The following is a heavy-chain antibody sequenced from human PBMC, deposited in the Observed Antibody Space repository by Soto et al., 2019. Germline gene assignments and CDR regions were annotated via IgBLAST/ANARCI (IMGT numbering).Heavy chain of an antibody. CDR2: MNPNSGNT. J-gene: IGHJ2*01. Sequence: QVQLLQSGAEVKKPGTSVRVSCRASGCTFKDYDINWVRRAPGQGLEWMGWMNPNSGNTAYARKFHDRITMTRSVSARTAFMELSSLTPEDTAVYYCARRMTWSLWCFDLWGSGTQVTVSS. D-gene: IGHD3-3*01. CDR3: ARRMTWSLWCFDL. CDR1: GCTFKDYD. V-gene: IGHV1-8*01.